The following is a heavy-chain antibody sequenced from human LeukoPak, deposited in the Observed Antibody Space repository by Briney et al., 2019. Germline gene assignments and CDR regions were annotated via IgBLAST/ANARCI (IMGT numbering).Heavy chain of an antibody. Sequence: PGASLRLSCAASGFTFSSYAMSWVRQAPGTGLERVSAISGSGGSTYYADSVKGRFTISRDNSKNTLYLQMNSLRAEDTAVYYCAKDRSTYYYDSSGYYYDYWGQGTLVTVSS. CDR3: AKDRSTYYYDSSGYYYDY. V-gene: IGHV3-23*01. D-gene: IGHD3-22*01. CDR2: ISGSGGST. CDR1: GFTFSSYA. J-gene: IGHJ4*02.